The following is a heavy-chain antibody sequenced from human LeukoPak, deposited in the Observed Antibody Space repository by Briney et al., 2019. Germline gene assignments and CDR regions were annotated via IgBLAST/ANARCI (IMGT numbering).Heavy chain of an antibody. Sequence: SQTLSLTCALSGDSVSSDSATWNWIRQSPSRGLEWLGRTYYRSKWYSAYAVSVKSRISINSDTSKNQFSLQLNSVTPEDTAIYYCARGPQWLNDWGQGTLVTVSS. CDR3: ARGPQWLND. CDR1: GDSVSSDSAT. V-gene: IGHV6-1*01. D-gene: IGHD6-19*01. J-gene: IGHJ4*02. CDR2: TYYRSKWYS.